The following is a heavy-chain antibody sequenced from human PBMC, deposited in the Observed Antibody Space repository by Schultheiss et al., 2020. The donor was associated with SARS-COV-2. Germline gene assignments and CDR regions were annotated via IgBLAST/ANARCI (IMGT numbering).Heavy chain of an antibody. CDR2: MNTYTGNP. V-gene: IGHV7-4-1*02. Sequence: ASVKVSCKASGYTFTGYYMHWVRQAPGQGLEWMGWMNTYTGNPTYAQGFTGRFVFSLDTSVSTAYLQINSLKAEDSAVYYCARDVWLAYGPGQFDHWGQGTLVTVSS. D-gene: IGHD3-16*01. J-gene: IGHJ4*02. CDR1: GYTFTGYY. CDR3: ARDVWLAYGPGQFDH.